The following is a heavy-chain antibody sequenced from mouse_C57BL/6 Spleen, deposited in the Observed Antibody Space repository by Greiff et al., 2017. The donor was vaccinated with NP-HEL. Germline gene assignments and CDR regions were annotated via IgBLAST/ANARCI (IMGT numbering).Heavy chain of an antibody. J-gene: IGHJ3*01. CDR2: IHPNSGST. CDR1: GYTFTSYW. CDR3: ARPGSSRAWFAY. Sequence: VKLQHPGAELVKPGASVKLSCKASGYTFTSYWMHWVKQRPGQGLEWIGMIHPNSGSTNYNEKFKSKATLTVDKSSSTAYMQLSSLTSEDSAVYYCARPGSSRAWFAYWGQGTLVTVSA. D-gene: IGHD1-1*01. V-gene: IGHV1-64*01.